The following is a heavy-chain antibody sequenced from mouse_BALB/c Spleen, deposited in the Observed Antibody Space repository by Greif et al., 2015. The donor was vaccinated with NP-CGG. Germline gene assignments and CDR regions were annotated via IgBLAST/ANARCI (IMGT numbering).Heavy chain of an antibody. J-gene: IGHJ2*01. CDR1: GHSITSGY. CDR3: ASMITTYYFDY. CDR2: ISYSGRT. V-gene: IGHV3-8*02. Sequence: LQASVPSLVKPSQNPSLTCSVTGHSITSGYWNCIRKFPGNKLDYMGYISYSGRTYYNPSLKSRISITRDTSKNQYYLQLNSVTTEDTATYYCASMITTYYFDYWGQGTTLTVSS. D-gene: IGHD2-4*01.